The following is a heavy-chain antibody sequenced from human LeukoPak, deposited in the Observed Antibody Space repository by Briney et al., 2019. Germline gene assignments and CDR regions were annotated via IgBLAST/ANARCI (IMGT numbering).Heavy chain of an antibody. CDR2: TSFAGGNK. CDR3: AKGRLLGAPWGMDV. J-gene: IGHJ6*02. Sequence: GGALRLSCADSGLTFSIFGMRWVREAPGKGREWGAVTSFAGGNKHYAASVQGRFTISRDNSKYTLYLQMNTLRVEDTAVYYCAKGRLLGAPWGMDVWGQGTTVAVSS. V-gene: IGHV3-30*18. D-gene: IGHD1-26*01. CDR1: GLTFSIFG.